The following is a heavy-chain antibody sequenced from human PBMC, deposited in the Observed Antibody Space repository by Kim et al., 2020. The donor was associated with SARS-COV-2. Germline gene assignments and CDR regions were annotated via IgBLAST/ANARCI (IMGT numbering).Heavy chain of an antibody. D-gene: IGHD3-10*01. V-gene: IGHV4-34*01. CDR1: GGSFSGYY. CDR3: ARVRWGRITMVRGVIFDY. Sequence: SETLSLTCAVYGGSFSGYYWSWIRQPPGKGLEWIGEINHSGSTNYNPSLKSRVTISVDTSKNQFSLKLSSVTAADTAVYYCARVRWGRITMVRGVIFDYWGQGTLVTVSS. CDR2: INHSGST. J-gene: IGHJ4*02.